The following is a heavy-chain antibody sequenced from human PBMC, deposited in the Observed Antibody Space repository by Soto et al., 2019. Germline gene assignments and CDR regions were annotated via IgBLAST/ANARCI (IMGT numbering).Heavy chain of an antibody. D-gene: IGHD6-19*01. CDR1: GFTFSSYG. V-gene: IGHV3-33*01. CDR2: IWYDGSNK. CDR3: ARVQAVAGTKYYYYGMDV. J-gene: IGHJ6*02. Sequence: GGSLRLSCAASGFTFSSYGMHWVRQAPGKGLEWVAVIWYDGSNKYYADSVKGRFTISRDNSKNTLYLQMNSLRAEDTAVYYCARVQAVAGTKYYYYGMDVWGQGTTVTVSS.